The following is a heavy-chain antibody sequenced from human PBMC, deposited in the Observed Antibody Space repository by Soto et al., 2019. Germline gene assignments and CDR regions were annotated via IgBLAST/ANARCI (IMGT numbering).Heavy chain of an antibody. V-gene: IGHV4-61*01. J-gene: IGHJ4*02. D-gene: IGHD2-21*02. CDR2: IYYSGST. CDR1: GGSVTSGNYY. Sequence: QVQLQESGPGLVKPSETLSLTCTVSGGSVTSGNYYWSWIRQPPGKGLEWIGHIYYSGSTNYNPSLESRATISVDASKNQFSRKLSSVTAADTAVYYCARGPVVTPFVDYWGQGTLVTVSS. CDR3: ARGPVVTPFVDY.